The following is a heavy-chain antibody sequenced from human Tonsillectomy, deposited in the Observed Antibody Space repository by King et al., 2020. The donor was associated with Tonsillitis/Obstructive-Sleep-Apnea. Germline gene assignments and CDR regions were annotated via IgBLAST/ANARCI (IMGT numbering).Heavy chain of an antibody. Sequence: VQLQQWGAGLLKPSETLSLTCAVYGGSFSGYYWSWIRQPPGKGLEWIGEINHSGSTNYNPSLKGRVTISVDTSKNQFSLKLSSVTAADTAVYYCARVSPEVPAAMTPQNYFDYWGQGTLVTVSS. CDR1: GGSFSGYY. CDR3: ARVSPEVPAAMTPQNYFDY. V-gene: IGHV4-34*01. J-gene: IGHJ4*02. CDR2: INHSGST. D-gene: IGHD2-2*01.